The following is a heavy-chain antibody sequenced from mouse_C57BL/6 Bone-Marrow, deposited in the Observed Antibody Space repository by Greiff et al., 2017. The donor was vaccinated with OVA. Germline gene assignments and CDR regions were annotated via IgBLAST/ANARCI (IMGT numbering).Heavy chain of an antibody. CDR2: ISSGSSTI. Sequence: EVHLVESGGGLVKPGGSLKLSCAASGFTFSDYGMHWVRQAPEKGLEWVAYISSGSSTIYYADTVKGRFTISRDNAKNTLFLQMTSLRSEDTAMYYCAKSYYYGSRYYAMDYWGQGTSVTVSS. CDR1: GFTFSDYG. CDR3: AKSYYYGSRYYAMDY. D-gene: IGHD1-1*01. V-gene: IGHV5-17*01. J-gene: IGHJ4*01.